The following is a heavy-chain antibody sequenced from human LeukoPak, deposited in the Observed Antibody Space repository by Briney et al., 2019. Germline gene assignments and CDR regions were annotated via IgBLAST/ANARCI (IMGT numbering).Heavy chain of an antibody. Sequence: GGSLRLSCAASGFTLSSYGMHWVRQAPGKGLEWVAFIRYDGSNKYYADSVKGRFTISRDNSKNTLYLQMNSLRAEDTAVYYCAKDRQDDFWSGYFGGFDPWGQGTLVTVSS. V-gene: IGHV3-30*02. CDR2: IRYDGSNK. D-gene: IGHD3-3*01. J-gene: IGHJ5*02. CDR1: GFTLSSYG. CDR3: AKDRQDDFWSGYFGGFDP.